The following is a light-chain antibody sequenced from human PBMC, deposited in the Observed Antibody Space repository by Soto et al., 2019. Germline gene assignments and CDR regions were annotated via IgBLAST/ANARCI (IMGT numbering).Light chain of an antibody. CDR2: DVT. CDR1: SSDVGGYNY. V-gene: IGLV2-14*03. J-gene: IGLJ1*01. Sequence: QSALTQPASVSGSPGQSITISCTGTSSDVGGYNYVSWYQHHPGKAPKLMIYDVTNRPSGVSNRFSGSKSGNTASLTISGLQAEDEADYYCSSYTSGSTLHVFGTGTKVTVL. CDR3: SSYTSGSTLHV.